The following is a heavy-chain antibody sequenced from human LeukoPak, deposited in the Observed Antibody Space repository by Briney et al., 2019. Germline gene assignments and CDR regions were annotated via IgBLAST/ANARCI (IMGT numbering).Heavy chain of an antibody. CDR1: GFTFSSYS. J-gene: IGHJ4*02. Sequence: GGSLRLSCAASGFTFSSYSMNWVRQAPGKGLEWVSSIRSSISYTYYADSVKGRFTISRDNARNSLYLQMNSLRDDDTAIYYCARDRDSSFDYWGQGTLVTVSS. D-gene: IGHD6-6*01. CDR2: IRSSISYT. CDR3: ARDRDSSFDY. V-gene: IGHV3-21*01.